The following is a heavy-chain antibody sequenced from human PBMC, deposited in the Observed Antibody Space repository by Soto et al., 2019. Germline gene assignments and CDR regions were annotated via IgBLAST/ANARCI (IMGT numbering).Heavy chain of an antibody. D-gene: IGHD1-20*01. J-gene: IGHJ5*02. CDR1: GGSISTYS. V-gene: IGHV4-59*01. Sequence: QVQLQESGPGLVKPSETLSLTCTVSGGSISTYSWNWIRQAPGKGLEWIGYIYYSGSTNYNPSLNILATLSLHPSMNQFSLTLSSVTAPNTAVYFCARRVLTAAQISPDTWFDPWGQGTLVTVSP. CDR2: IYYSGST. CDR3: ARRVLTAAQISPDTWFDP.